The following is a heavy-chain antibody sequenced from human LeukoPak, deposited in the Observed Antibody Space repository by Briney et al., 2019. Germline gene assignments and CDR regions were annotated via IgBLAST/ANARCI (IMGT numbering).Heavy chain of an antibody. CDR1: GYTFTGYY. CDR3: ARELSGYSDY. Sequence: GASVKVSCKASGYTFTGYYMHWVRQAPGQGLEWMGWINANSDDTKYAQKFQGRVTMTRDTSISTAYMELSRLRSDDTAMYYCARELSGYSDYWGQGTLVTVSS. V-gene: IGHV1-2*02. D-gene: IGHD3-22*01. CDR2: INANSDDT. J-gene: IGHJ4*02.